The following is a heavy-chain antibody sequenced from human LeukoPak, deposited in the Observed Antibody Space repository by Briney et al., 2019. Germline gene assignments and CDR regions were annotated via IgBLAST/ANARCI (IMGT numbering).Heavy chain of an antibody. V-gene: IGHV3-53*01. D-gene: IGHD3-22*01. CDR3: ARDGITYDSSGYYYNFDY. CDR2: IYSGGST. J-gene: IGHJ4*02. Sequence: GGSLRLSCAASGFTVSSNYMSWVRQAPGKGLEWVSVIYSGGSTHYADSVKGRFTISRDNSKNTLYLQMNSLRAEDTAVYYCARDGITYDSSGYYYNFDYWGQGTLVTVSS. CDR1: GFTVSSNY.